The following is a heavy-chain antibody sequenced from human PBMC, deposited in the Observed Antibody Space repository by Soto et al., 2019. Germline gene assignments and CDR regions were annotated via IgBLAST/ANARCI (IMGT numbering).Heavy chain of an antibody. CDR3: ARGPPNSI. CDR1: GGSISSGGYS. V-gene: IGHV4-30-2*01. J-gene: IGHJ4*02. Sequence: SETLSLTCAVSGGSISSGGYSWCWIRQPPGKGLEWIGYIYHSGSTYYNPSLKSRVTISVDRSKNQFSLKLSSVTAADTAVYYCARGPPNSIWGQGTLVTVSS. CDR2: IYHSGST. D-gene: IGHD3-22*01.